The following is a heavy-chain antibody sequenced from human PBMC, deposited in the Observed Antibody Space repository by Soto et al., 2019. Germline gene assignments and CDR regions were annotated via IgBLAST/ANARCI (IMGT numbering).Heavy chain of an antibody. V-gene: IGHV3-30*01. CDR1: GFTFSSYA. CDR3: ARAQGYYYYGMDV. J-gene: IGHJ6*02. CDR2: ISYDGSNK. Sequence: SLRLSCAASGFTFSSYAMHWVRQAPGKGLEWVAVISYDGSNKYYADSVKGRFTISRDNSKNTLYLQMNSLRAEDTAVYYCARAQGYYYYGMDVWGQGTTVTVSS.